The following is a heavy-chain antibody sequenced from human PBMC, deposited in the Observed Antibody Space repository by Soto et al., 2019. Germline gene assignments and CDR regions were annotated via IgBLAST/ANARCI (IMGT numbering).Heavy chain of an antibody. CDR3: ATPSEYSSSWFPAFDI. CDR1: GFTFSSYG. J-gene: IGHJ3*02. V-gene: IGHV3-30*03. Sequence: GSLRLSCAASGFTFSSYGMHWVRQAPGKGLEWVAVISYDGSNKYYADSVKGRFTISRDNSKNTLYLQMNSLRAEDTAVYYCATPSEYSSSWFPAFDIWGQGTMVTVSS. D-gene: IGHD6-13*01. CDR2: ISYDGSNK.